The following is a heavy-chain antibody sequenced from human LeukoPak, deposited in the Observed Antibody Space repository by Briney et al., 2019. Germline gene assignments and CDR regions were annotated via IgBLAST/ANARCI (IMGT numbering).Heavy chain of an antibody. Sequence: PGGSLRLSCAASGFTFSSYSMNWVRQAPGKGLEWVSYISSSSTIYYADSVKGRFTISRDNAKNSLYLQMNSLRAEDTAVYYCARDRELLPDYWGQGTLVTVSS. CDR1: GFTFSSYS. J-gene: IGHJ4*02. D-gene: IGHD1-26*01. CDR2: ISSSSTI. V-gene: IGHV3-48*01. CDR3: ARDRELLPDY.